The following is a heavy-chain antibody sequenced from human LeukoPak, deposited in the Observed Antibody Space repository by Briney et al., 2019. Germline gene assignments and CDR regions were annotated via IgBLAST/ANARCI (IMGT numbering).Heavy chain of an antibody. CDR2: INGDGRTT. D-gene: IGHD3-22*01. J-gene: IGHJ4*02. CDR3: ARGSNYYDSSGYD. CDR1: GFTFNNYW. V-gene: IGHV3-74*01. Sequence: GGSLRLSCAVSGFTFNNYWMHWVRQAPGKGLVWVSHINGDGRTTTYADSVKGRFTISRDNAKNSLYLQMNSLRAEDTAVYYCARGSNYYDSSGYDWGQGTLVTVSS.